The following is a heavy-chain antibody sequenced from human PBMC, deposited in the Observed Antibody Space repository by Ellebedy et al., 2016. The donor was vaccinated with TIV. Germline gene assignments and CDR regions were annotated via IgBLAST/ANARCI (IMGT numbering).Heavy chain of an antibody. D-gene: IGHD1-26*01. CDR3: ARDSRPNNGSL. Sequence: PGGSLRLSCVVSGVTVNSDYMSWVPQAPGKGPEWVSIVYPDGKTFYADAVRFTISRDNSKNTLHLQMNSLRVEDTATYFWARDSRPNNGSLWGQGTLITVSS. CDR1: GVTVNSDY. CDR2: VYPDGKT. J-gene: IGHJ4*02. V-gene: IGHV3-66*01.